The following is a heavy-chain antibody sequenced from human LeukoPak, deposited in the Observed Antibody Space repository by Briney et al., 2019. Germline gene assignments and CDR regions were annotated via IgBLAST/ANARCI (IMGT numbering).Heavy chain of an antibody. CDR1: GGCISSYY. Sequence: PETLSLTCTVSGGCISSYYWSWIRQPAGKGLEWIGRIYTSGSTNYNPSLKSRVTMSVDTSKNQFSLKLSSVTAADTAVYYCAITILTGYYNGYYYYGMDVWGQGTTVTVSS. D-gene: IGHD3-9*01. CDR2: IYTSGST. J-gene: IGHJ6*02. CDR3: AITILTGYYNGYYYYGMDV. V-gene: IGHV4-4*07.